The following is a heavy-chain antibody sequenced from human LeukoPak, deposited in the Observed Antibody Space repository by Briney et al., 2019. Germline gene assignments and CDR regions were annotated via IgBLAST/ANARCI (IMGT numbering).Heavy chain of an antibody. CDR2: IQYDGINK. V-gene: IGHV3-30*02. CDR1: GFDFSIYG. CDR3: VKSSSSQTAEDF. D-gene: IGHD2-21*02. J-gene: IGHJ4*02. Sequence: GGSLRHSCAASGFDFSIYGMHWVRQAPGKGLEWVKFIQYDGINKYYGDSVRGRFTISRDNSKNTLYLQMHSLRVEDTAMYYCVKSSSSQTAEDFWGQGTLVTVSS.